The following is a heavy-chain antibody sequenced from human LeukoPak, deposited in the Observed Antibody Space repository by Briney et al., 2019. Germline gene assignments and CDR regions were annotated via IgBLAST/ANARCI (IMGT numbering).Heavy chain of an antibody. Sequence: ASVKVSCKASGYTFTSYYMHWVLQAPGQGLGWMGIINPSGGSTSYAQKFQGRVTMTRDTSTSTVYMELSSLRSEDTAVYYCARDLRYLGIDYWGQGTLVTVSS. CDR1: GYTFTSYY. CDR3: ARDLRYLGIDY. CDR2: INPSGGST. V-gene: IGHV1-46*01. J-gene: IGHJ4*02. D-gene: IGHD3-9*01.